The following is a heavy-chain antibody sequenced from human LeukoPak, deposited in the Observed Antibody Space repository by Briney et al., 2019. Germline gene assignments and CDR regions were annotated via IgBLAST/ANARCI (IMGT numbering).Heavy chain of an antibody. CDR3: ARDRESRDGYNGYNLLGY. CDR1: GGSISSGSYY. Sequence: VKPSQTLSLTCTVSGGSISSGSYYWSWIRQPAGKGLEWIGRIYTSGSTNYNPSLKSRVTISVDTSKNQFSLKLSSVTAADTAVYYCARDRESRDGYNGYNLLGYWGQGTLVTVSS. J-gene: IGHJ4*02. D-gene: IGHD5-24*01. V-gene: IGHV4-61*02. CDR2: IYTSGST.